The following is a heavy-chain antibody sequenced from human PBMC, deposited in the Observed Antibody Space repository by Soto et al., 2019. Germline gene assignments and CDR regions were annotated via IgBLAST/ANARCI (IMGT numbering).Heavy chain of an antibody. Sequence: ASVKVSCKASGYTFTSYGISWVLQAPGQGLEWMGWISAYNGNTNYAQKLQGRVTMTTDTSTSTAYMELRSLRSDDTAVYYCARDDPYDSSGYFFDYWGQGTLVTVSS. CDR3: ARDDPYDSSGYFFDY. CDR1: GYTFTSYG. J-gene: IGHJ4*02. CDR2: ISAYNGNT. D-gene: IGHD3-22*01. V-gene: IGHV1-18*01.